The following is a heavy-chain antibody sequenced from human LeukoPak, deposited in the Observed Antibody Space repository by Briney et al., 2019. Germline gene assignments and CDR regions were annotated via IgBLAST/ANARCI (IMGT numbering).Heavy chain of an antibody. Sequence: GGSLRLSCTASGFTFRSYAMSWVRQAPGKGLECVSSIIYDGGHTYYADSVKGRFTISRDNSKNTLYLQMNSLRAEDTAVYYCAKETVAAPPIDYWGQGTLVTVSS. CDR2: IIYDGGHT. V-gene: IGHV3-23*01. D-gene: IGHD6-19*01. CDR3: AKETVAAPPIDY. J-gene: IGHJ4*02. CDR1: GFTFRSYA.